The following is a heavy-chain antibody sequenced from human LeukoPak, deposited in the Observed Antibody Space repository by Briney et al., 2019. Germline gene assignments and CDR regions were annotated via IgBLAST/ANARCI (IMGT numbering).Heavy chain of an antibody. CDR3: ARARDSGTYLSYFDY. CDR2: IYPGDSDT. V-gene: IGHV5-51*01. J-gene: IGHJ4*02. Sequence: GESLKIYPKQPRHRFTRLWNPSLRQMPGKGLEWMGIIYPGDSDTRYSPSFEGQVTFSADKSISTAYLQWSSMKASDTALYYCARARDSGTYLSYFDYWAQGTLVTVSS. CDR1: RHRFTRLW. D-gene: IGHD1-26*01.